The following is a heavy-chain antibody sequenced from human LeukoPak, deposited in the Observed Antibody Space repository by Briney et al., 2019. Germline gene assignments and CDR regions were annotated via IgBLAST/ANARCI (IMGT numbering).Heavy chain of an antibody. CDR2: IRGDGITT. D-gene: IGHD1-26*01. CDR1: GFTFRSHG. V-gene: IGHV3-23*01. J-gene: IGHJ6*03. Sequence: GGSLRLSCVASGFTFRSHGMNWVRQAPGKGLEWVSGIRGDGITTYYADSVKGRFTISRDNSKNTLYLQMNSLRAEDTALYYCAREGLYGSYYYYYYMDVWGKGTTVTVSS. CDR3: AREGLYGSYYYYYYMDV.